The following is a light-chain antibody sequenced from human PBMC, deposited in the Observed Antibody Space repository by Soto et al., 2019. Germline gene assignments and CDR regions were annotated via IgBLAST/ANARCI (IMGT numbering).Light chain of an antibody. Sequence: DIVMTQSPLSLPVTPGEPASISCRSSQSLLHSNGYNYLDWYLQKPGQSPQLLIYLGSNRASGVPDRFSGSGSDTDFTLKFSRVEAEDVGVYYCMQALQTPRAFGGGTKVEIK. J-gene: IGKJ4*01. CDR2: LGS. CDR1: QSLLHSNGYNY. V-gene: IGKV2-28*01. CDR3: MQALQTPRA.